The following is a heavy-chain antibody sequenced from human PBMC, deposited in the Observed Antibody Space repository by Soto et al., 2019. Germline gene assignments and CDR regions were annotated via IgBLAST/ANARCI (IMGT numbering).Heavy chain of an antibody. CDR1: GGSISSYY. Sequence: PSETLSLTCTVSGGSISSYYWTWVRQPSGKGLEWIGRIYTSGSTNYNPSLKSRVTLSVDTSKNQFTLKLISVTAADTAVYYCARDLKFGQADYWGQGSQVTVPQ. J-gene: IGHJ4*02. CDR2: IYTSGST. D-gene: IGHD3-10*01. CDR3: ARDLKFGQADY. V-gene: IGHV4-4*07.